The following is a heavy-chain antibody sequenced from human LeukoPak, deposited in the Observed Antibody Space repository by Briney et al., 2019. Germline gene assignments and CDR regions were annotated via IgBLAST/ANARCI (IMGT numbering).Heavy chain of an antibody. Sequence: GGSLRLSCAASGYTFSNCEMNWVRQAPGKGLEWVSYISSSGSTTYYADSVKGRFTISRDNAKNSLYLQMNSLRAEDTAVYYCARGYCSGGSCYFDYWGQGTLVTVSS. D-gene: IGHD2-15*01. CDR1: GYTFSNCE. V-gene: IGHV3-48*03. CDR2: ISSSGSTT. J-gene: IGHJ4*02. CDR3: ARGYCSGGSCYFDY.